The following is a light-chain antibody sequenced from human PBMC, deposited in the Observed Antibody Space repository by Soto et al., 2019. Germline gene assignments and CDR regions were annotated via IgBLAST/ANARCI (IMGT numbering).Light chain of an antibody. V-gene: IGKV1-5*03. CDR1: QSISYW. CDR2: EAS. Sequence: DIQMTHSPSTLSASVGDRATINCRASQSISYWLAWFQQKPGKAPRLLIYEASRLESGVPSRISGSGSGTEFTLTIDSLQTDDCATYYCQQYTNYPCTFGQGTKGEIK. J-gene: IGKJ1*01. CDR3: QQYTNYPCT.